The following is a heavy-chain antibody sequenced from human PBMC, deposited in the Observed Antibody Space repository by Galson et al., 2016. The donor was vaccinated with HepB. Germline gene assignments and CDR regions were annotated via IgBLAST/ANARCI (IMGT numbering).Heavy chain of an antibody. V-gene: IGHV4-59*01. CDR3: TRGAKGVVGAADS. Sequence: SETLSLTCTVSGGSLSSFYWSWIRQPPGKELEWIGYISYSGTTNYNPSLQRRVSISIDTSQTKFSLKLSPVTAADSAVYYCTRGAKGVVGAADSWGRGTLVIVSS. J-gene: IGHJ4*02. CDR2: ISYSGTT. CDR1: GGSLSSFY. D-gene: IGHD2-21*01.